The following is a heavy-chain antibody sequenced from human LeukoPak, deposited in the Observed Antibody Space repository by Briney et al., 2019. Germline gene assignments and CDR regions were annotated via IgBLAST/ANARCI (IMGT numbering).Heavy chain of an antibody. CDR3: ARDGYSSSSFTPFDY. D-gene: IGHD6-6*01. CDR2: IIPIFGTA. J-gene: IGHJ4*02. Sequence: GASVKVSCKASGGTFSSYAISWVRQAPGQGLEWTGGIIPIFGTANYAQKFQGRVTITADESTSTAYMDLSSLRSEDTAVYYCARDGYSSSSFTPFDYWGQGTLVTVSS. CDR1: GGTFSSYA. V-gene: IGHV1-69*13.